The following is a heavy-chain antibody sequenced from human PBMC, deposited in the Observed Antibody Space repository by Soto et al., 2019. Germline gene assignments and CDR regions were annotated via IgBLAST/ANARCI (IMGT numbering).Heavy chain of an antibody. CDR1: GYTFTGYY. V-gene: IGHV1-2*04. CDR2: INPNSGGT. J-gene: IGHJ4*02. CDR3: ARRRDCTSTSCYYHFDY. D-gene: IGHD2-2*01. Sequence: ASVKVSCKASGYTFTGYYIHWVRQAPGQGLEWMGWINPNSGGTNYAQKFQGWVTLTRDTPISTAYMELSRLKSDDTAVYYCARRRDCTSTSCYYHFDYWGQGTLVTVSA.